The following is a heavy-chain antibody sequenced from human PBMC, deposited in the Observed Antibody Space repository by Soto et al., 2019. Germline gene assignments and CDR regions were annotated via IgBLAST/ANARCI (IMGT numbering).Heavy chain of an antibody. V-gene: IGHV3-7*05. J-gene: IGHJ4*02. CDR2: MNQDGSET. CDR3: ARYIVAPGSFVYFDY. Sequence: VQLVESGGGLVQPGESLRLSCAASGFTFSNYYMTWVRQAPGKGLEWLANMNQDGSETYYVDSVKGRFTISRDNAKSLLYLQMNSLRVVDTAVYYCARYIVAPGSFVYFDYWGQGSLVSVSS. D-gene: IGHD5-12*01. CDR1: GFTFSNYY.